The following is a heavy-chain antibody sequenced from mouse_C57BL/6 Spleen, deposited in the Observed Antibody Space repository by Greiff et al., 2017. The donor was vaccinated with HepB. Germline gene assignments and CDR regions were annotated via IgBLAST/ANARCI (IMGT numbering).Heavy chain of an antibody. D-gene: IGHD2-2*01. CDR3: ARDGSLAFDY. Sequence: EVKLVESGGGLVKPGGSLKLSCAASGFTFSSYAMSWVRQTPEKRLEWVATISDGGSYTYYPDNVKVRFTISRDNAKNNLYLQMSHLKSEDTAMYYCARDGSLAFDYWGQGTTLTVSS. CDR2: ISDGGSYT. J-gene: IGHJ2*01. V-gene: IGHV5-4*01. CDR1: GFTFSSYA.